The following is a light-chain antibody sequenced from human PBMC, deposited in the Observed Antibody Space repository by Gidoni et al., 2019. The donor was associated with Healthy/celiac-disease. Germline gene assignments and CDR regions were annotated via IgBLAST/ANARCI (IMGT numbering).Light chain of an antibody. CDR1: SSDVGGYNY. CDR3: SSYTSSSTSYV. Sequence: QSALTQPASVSGSPGQSITISCPGTSSDVGGYNYVSWYQQHPGKAPKLMIYEVSNRPSGVSNRFSGSKSGNTASLTISGLQAEDEADYYCSSYTSSSTSYVFGTGTKVTVL. J-gene: IGLJ1*01. CDR2: EVS. V-gene: IGLV2-14*01.